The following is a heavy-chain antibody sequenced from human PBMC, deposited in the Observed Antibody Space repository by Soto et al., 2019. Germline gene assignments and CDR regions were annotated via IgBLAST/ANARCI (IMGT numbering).Heavy chain of an antibody. J-gene: IGHJ4*02. CDR3: EKLEAVDIVATIGY. Sequence: GGSLRLSCAASGFTFSSYAMSWVRQAPGKGLEWVSAISGSGGSTYYADSVKGRFTISRDNSKNTLYLQMNSLRAEDTAVYYCEKLEAVDIVATIGYWGQGTLVTVSS. CDR1: GFTFSSYA. D-gene: IGHD5-12*01. V-gene: IGHV3-23*01. CDR2: ISGSGGST.